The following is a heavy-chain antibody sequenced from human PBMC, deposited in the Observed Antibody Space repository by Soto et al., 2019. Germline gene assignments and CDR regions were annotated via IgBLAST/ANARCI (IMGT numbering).Heavy chain of an antibody. J-gene: IGHJ6*02. Sequence: SETLSLTCTVSGGSIRSGDYYWSWIRQPPGKGLESIGYIYYSGSTYYNPSLKSRVTISVDTSKNQFSLKLSSVTAADTAVYYCARPRGSSGYYNYIYYFGMDVRGQGTTVTVS. CDR3: ARPRGSSGYYNYIYYFGMDV. V-gene: IGHV4-30-4*01. D-gene: IGHD3-22*01. CDR2: IYYSGST. CDR1: GGSIRSGDYY.